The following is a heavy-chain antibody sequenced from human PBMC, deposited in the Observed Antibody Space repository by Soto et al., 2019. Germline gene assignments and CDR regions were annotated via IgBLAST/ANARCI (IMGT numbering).Heavy chain of an antibody. V-gene: IGHV3-15*01. Sequence: EVQLVESGGGLVKPGGSLRLSCAASGFTVSNACMSWVRQAPGKGLEWVGRIKSKTDGGTTEYDAPVKGRFTISRDDSKNTLYLQMNSLKTEDTAVYYCTRYSYGASEYWGQGTLVTVSS. CDR1: GFTVSNAC. CDR2: IKSKTDGGTT. J-gene: IGHJ4*02. CDR3: TRYSYGASEY. D-gene: IGHD5-18*01.